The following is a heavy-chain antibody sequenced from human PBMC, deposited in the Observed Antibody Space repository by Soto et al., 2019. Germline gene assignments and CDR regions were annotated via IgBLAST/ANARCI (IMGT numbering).Heavy chain of an antibody. V-gene: IGHV4-30-4*01. Sequence: SETLSLTCTVSGGSISSGDYYWSWIRQPPGKGLEWIGYIYYSGSTYYNPSLKSRVTISVDTSKNQFSLKLSSWTAADTAVYYFARQPSSGYYFDAFDIWGQGTMVTVSS. D-gene: IGHD3-22*01. CDR3: ARQPSSGYYFDAFDI. CDR1: GGSISSGDYY. J-gene: IGHJ3*02. CDR2: IYYSGST.